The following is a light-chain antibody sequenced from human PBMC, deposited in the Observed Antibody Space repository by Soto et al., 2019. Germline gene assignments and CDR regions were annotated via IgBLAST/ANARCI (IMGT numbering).Light chain of an antibody. CDR1: QSISSN. CDR2: GAS. Sequence: EIVMTQSPATLSVSPGERATLSCRASQSISSNLAWYQQKPGQAPRLLIYGASTRATSIPATFSGSGSGTAFTLTISNLQSVDFAVYYCQQYNNWPFTFGPGNKVDIK. J-gene: IGKJ3*01. CDR3: QQYNNWPFT. V-gene: IGKV3-15*01.